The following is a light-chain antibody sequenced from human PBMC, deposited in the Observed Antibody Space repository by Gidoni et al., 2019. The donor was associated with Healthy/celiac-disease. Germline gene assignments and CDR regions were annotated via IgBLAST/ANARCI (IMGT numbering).Light chain of an antibody. J-gene: IGKJ2*01. V-gene: IGKV1-39*01. CDR1: QSISSY. Sequence: DIQMTQSPSPLSASVGDRVTITCRASQSISSYLNWYQQKPGKAPELLIYAASSLQSGVPSRFSGSGSGTDFTLTISSLQPEDFATYYCQQSYSTPPAFGQXTKLEIK. CDR3: QQSYSTPPA. CDR2: AAS.